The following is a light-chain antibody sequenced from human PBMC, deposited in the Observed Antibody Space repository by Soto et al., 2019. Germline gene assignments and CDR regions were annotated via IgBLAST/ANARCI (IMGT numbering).Light chain of an antibody. CDR3: MQALQTPFT. J-gene: IGKJ3*01. V-gene: IGKV2-28*01. CDR2: LGS. CDR1: QSLLHSNGYNY. Sequence: DIVMTQSPLSLPVTPGEPASISCRSSQSLLHSNGYNYLDWYLQKPGQSPQLLIYLGSNRASGVPDRFSGSGSGTDFTLKISRVEAEAVGVYYCMQALQTPFTFGHGTKVHIK.